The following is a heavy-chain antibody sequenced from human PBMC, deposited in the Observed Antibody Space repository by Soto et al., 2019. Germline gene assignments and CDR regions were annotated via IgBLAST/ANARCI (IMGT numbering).Heavy chain of an antibody. CDR2: IWYDGSNK. J-gene: IGHJ6*02. CDR3: PRDPARAMVRIYYGMDV. V-gene: IGHV3-33*01. CDR1: GFTFSSYG. D-gene: IGHD3-10*01. Sequence: QVQLVESGGGVVQPGRSLRLSCAASGFTFSSYGMHWVRQAPGKGLEWVAVIWYDGSNKYYADSVKGRLTISRDNSKNTPYLQITSLRAEDTAVYYCPRDPARAMVRIYYGMDVWGQGTTVTFSS.